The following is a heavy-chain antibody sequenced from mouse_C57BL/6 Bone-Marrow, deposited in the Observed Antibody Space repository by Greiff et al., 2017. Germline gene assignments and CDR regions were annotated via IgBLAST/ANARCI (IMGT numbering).Heavy chain of an antibody. V-gene: IGHV1-81*01. CDR2: IYPRSGNT. CDR3: ASSSSFAY. CDR1: GYTFTSYG. J-gene: IGHJ3*01. Sequence: VQGVESGPELARPGASVKLSCKASGYTFTSYGISWVKQRTGQGLEWIGEIYPRSGNTYYNEKFKGKATLTADKSSSTAYMELRSLTSEDSAVYFCASSSSFAYWGQGTLVTVSA. D-gene: IGHD1-1*01.